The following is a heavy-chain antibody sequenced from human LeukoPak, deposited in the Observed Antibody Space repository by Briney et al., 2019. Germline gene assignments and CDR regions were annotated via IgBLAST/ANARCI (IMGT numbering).Heavy chain of an antibody. CDR2: ISGSGGST. CDR3: AKDLGNTYYYDSSGPGDY. D-gene: IGHD3-22*01. V-gene: IGHV3-23*01. J-gene: IGHJ4*02. Sequence: GSLRLSCAASGFTFSSYAMSWVRQAPGKGLEWVSAISGSGGSTYYADSVKGRFTISRDNSKNTLYLQMNSLRAEDTAVYYCAKDLGNTYYYDSSGPGDYWGQGTLVTVSS. CDR1: GFTFSSYA.